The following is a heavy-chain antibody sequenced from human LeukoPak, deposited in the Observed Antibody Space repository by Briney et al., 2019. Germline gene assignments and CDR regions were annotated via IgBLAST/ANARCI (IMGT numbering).Heavy chain of an antibody. CDR2: ISYDGSNK. CDR3: AKDRVVVTAAPFDY. V-gene: IGHV3-30-3*01. D-gene: IGHD2-21*02. J-gene: IGHJ4*02. Sequence: GGSLRLSFAASGFTFSSYAMHWVRQAPGKGLEWVAVISYDGSNKYYADSVKGRFTISRDNSKNTLYLQMNSLRAEDTAVYYCAKDRVVVTAAPFDYWGQGTLVTVSS. CDR1: GFTFSSYA.